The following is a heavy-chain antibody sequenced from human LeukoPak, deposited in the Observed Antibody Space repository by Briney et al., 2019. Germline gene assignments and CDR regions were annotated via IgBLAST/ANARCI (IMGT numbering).Heavy chain of an antibody. D-gene: IGHD3-22*01. CDR1: GVTFRSYA. CDR2: ISGSGGST. CDR3: AKVRNLIVVVRDGFDI. Sequence: PGGSLRLSCAASGVTFRSYAMNWVRQAPGKGLEWVSVISGSGGSTYYADSVKGRFTISRDNSKNTLYLQMNSLRAEDTAVYYCAKVRNLIVVVRDGFDIWGQGTMVTVSS. V-gene: IGHV3-23*01. J-gene: IGHJ3*02.